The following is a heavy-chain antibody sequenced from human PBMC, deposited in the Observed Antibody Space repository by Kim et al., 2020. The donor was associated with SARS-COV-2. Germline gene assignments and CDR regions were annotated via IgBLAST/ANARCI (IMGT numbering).Heavy chain of an antibody. Sequence: SETLYLTCTVSGGSISSGGYYWSWIRQHPGKGLEWIGYIYYSGSTYYNPSLKSRVTISVDTSKNQFSLKLSSVTAADTAVYYCARDRKNYCSSTSCYEDAFDIWGQGTMVTVSS. J-gene: IGHJ3*02. D-gene: IGHD2-2*01. V-gene: IGHV4-31*03. CDR1: GGSISSGGYY. CDR3: ARDRKNYCSSTSCYEDAFDI. CDR2: IYYSGST.